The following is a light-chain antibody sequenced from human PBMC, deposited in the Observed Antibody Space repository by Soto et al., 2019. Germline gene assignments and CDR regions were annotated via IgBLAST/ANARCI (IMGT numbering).Light chain of an antibody. CDR3: QQYGSSSYT. CDR2: GAS. V-gene: IGKV3-20*01. Sequence: EIVLTQSPGTLSLSPGDRATLSCRASQSVSSSYLAWYQQKPGQAPRLLIYGASSRATGIPDRFSGSASGTDFTLTISRLEPEDFAMYYCQQYGSSSYTFGQGTKLEIK. J-gene: IGKJ2*01. CDR1: QSVSSSY.